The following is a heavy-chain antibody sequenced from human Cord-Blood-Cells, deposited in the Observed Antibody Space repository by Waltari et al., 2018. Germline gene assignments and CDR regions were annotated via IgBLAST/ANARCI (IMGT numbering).Heavy chain of an antibody. CDR2: INHSGST. Sequence: QVQLQQWGAGLLKPSETLSLTCAVYGGSFSGYYWNWIRQPPGKGLEWIGEINHSGSTNYNPSLKSRVTISVDTSKNQFSLKLSSVTAADTAVYYCARGLPYYYDSSGSRWFDPWGQGTLVTVSS. CDR3: ARGLPYYYDSSGSRWFDP. D-gene: IGHD3-22*01. V-gene: IGHV4-34*01. J-gene: IGHJ5*02. CDR1: GGSFSGYY.